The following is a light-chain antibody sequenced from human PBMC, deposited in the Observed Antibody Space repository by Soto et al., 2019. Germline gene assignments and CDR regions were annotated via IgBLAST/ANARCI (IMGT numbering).Light chain of an antibody. CDR3: QQADSFPLT. V-gene: IGKV1-12*01. CDR1: QGISIW. Sequence: DIQMTQSPASVSSSVRDRVTITCRASQGISIWLAWYQQKPGKAPKLLISAASSLQGGVPSRFSGSGSGTHFILTISRLQPEDFATYYCQQADSFPLTFGGGTPVEIK. CDR2: AAS. J-gene: IGKJ4*01.